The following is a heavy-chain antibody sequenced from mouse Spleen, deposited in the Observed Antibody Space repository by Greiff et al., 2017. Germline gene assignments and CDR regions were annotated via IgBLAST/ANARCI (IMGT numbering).Heavy chain of an antibody. Sequence: QVQLQQPGAELVKPGASVKLSCKASGYTFTSYWMHWVKQRPGQGLEWIGEINPSNGRTNYNEKFKSKATLTVDKSSSTAYMQLSSLTSEDSAVYYCARPIYYYGSSPDYWGQGTTLTVSS. D-gene: IGHD1-1*01. CDR3: ARPIYYYGSSPDY. CDR1: GYTFTSYW. CDR2: INPSNGRT. V-gene: IGHV1S81*02. J-gene: IGHJ2*01.